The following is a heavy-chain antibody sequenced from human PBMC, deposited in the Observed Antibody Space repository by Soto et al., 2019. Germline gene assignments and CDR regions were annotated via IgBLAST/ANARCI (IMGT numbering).Heavy chain of an antibody. Sequence: ASVKVSCKASGYTFTSYGISWVRQAPGQRLEWMGWISAYNGNTNYAQKLQGRVTMTTGTSTSTAYMELRSLRSDDTAVYYCARDLRYCSSTSCLNWFDPWGQGTLVTVSS. V-gene: IGHV1-18*01. D-gene: IGHD2-2*01. J-gene: IGHJ5*02. CDR3: ARDLRYCSSTSCLNWFDP. CDR2: ISAYNGNT. CDR1: GYTFTSYG.